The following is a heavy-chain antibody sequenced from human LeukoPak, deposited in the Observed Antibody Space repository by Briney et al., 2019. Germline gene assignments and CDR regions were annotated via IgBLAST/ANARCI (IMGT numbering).Heavy chain of an antibody. CDR2: ISGSGVIA. Sequence: PGGSLRLSCAASGFTFSSYAMNWVRQAPGKGLEWVSVISGSGVIAYYADSVKGRFTISRDNAKNSLYLQMNSLRDEDTAVYYCARDSEYYDYVWGSYRPSYYFDYWGQGTLVTVSS. CDR1: GFTFSSYA. D-gene: IGHD3-16*02. V-gene: IGHV3-23*01. CDR3: ARDSEYYDYVWGSYRPSYYFDY. J-gene: IGHJ4*02.